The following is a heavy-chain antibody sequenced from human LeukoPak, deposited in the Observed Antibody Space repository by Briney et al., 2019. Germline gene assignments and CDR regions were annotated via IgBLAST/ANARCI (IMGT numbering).Heavy chain of an antibody. V-gene: IGHV4-34*01. CDR2: INHSGST. J-gene: IGHJ4*02. Sequence: SETLSLTCTVSGGSISSYYWSWIRQPPGKGLEWIGEINHSGSTNYNPSLKSRVTISVDTSKNQFSLELSSVTAADTAVYYCARRGRGRGDFDYWGQGTLVTVSS. CDR3: ARRGRGRGDFDY. CDR1: GGSISSYY. D-gene: IGHD1-26*01.